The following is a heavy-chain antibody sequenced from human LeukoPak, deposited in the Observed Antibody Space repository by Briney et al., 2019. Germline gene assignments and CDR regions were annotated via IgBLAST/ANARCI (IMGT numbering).Heavy chain of an antibody. CDR3: ARLGWATAPLDY. CDR2: ISSSSSYT. J-gene: IGHJ4*02. V-gene: IGHV3-11*06. D-gene: IGHD5-12*01. Sequence: PGGSLRLSCAASGFTFSDYYMSWIRQAPGKGLEWVSYISSSSSYTNYADSVKGRFTISRDNAKNSLYLQMNSLRAEDTAVYYCARLGWATAPLDYWGQGTLATVSS. CDR1: GFTFSDYY.